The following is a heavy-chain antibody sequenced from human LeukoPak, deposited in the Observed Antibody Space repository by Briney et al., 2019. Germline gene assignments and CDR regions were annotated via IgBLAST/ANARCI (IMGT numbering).Heavy chain of an antibody. D-gene: IGHD7-27*01. CDR1: GFTFSSYT. V-gene: IGHV3-23*01. CDR2: ITTSDGNT. J-gene: IGHJ4*02. Sequence: GGSLRLSCAASGFTFSSYTTSWVRQAPGKGLEWVSTITTSDGNTYYADSVKGRFTVSRDNSKNTLFLQMNSLRAEDTAVYYCAKDGGLWVSAHWGDSWGRGTLVTASS. CDR3: AKDGGLWVSAHWGDS.